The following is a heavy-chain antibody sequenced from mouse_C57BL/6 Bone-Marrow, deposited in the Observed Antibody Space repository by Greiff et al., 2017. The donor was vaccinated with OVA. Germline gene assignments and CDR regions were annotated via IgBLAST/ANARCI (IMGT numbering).Heavy chain of an antibody. Sequence: VQLQQSGAELVKPGASVKLSCKASGYTFTSYWMHWVKQRPGQGLEWIGMIHPNSGSTNYNAKFKSKATLTVDKSSSTAYMQLSSLTSEDSAVYYCARGGGTDDYWGQGTTLTVSS. CDR2: IHPNSGST. CDR1: GYTFTSYW. V-gene: IGHV1-64*01. J-gene: IGHJ2*01. CDR3: ARGGGTDDY. D-gene: IGHD4-1*01.